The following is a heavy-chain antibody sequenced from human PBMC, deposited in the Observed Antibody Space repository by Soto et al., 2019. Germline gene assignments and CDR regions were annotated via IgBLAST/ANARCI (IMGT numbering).Heavy chain of an antibody. CDR1: GYTFTSYY. CDR3: ARLITGTTALDAFDI. CDR2: INPSGGST. Sequence: AASVKVSCKASGYTFTSYYMHWVRQAPGQGLEWMGIINPSGGSTSYAQKFQGRVTMTRDTSTSTVYMELSSLRSEDTAVYYCARLITGTTALDAFDIWGQGTMVTVSS. D-gene: IGHD1-7*01. J-gene: IGHJ3*02. V-gene: IGHV1-46*01.